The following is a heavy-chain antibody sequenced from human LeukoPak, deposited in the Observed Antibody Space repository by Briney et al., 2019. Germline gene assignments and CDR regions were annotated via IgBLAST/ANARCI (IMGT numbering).Heavy chain of an antibody. Sequence: AASVKVSCKASGYTFTGYYMHWVRQAPGQGLEWMGWINPNSGGTNYAQKFQGRVTMTRDTSISTAYMELSRLRSDDTAVYYCARDRYDILTGYYSGAFDIWGQGTMVTVSS. J-gene: IGHJ3*02. D-gene: IGHD3-9*01. CDR1: GYTFTGYY. CDR2: INPNSGGT. V-gene: IGHV1-2*02. CDR3: ARDRYDILTGYYSGAFDI.